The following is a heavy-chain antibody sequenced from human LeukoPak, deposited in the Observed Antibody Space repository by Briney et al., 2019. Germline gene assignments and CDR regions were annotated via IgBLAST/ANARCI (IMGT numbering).Heavy chain of an antibody. D-gene: IGHD6-19*01. V-gene: IGHV1-18*01. J-gene: IGHJ4*02. CDR2: ISAYNGNT. CDR3: ARGAEPGYSSGWYEFDY. Sequence: ASVKVSCKASGYTFTSYGISWVRQAPGQGLEWMGWISAYNGNTNYAQKLQGRVTMTTDTSTSTAYMELRSLRSDDTAVYYCARGAEPGYSSGWYEFDYWGQGTLVTVSS. CDR1: GYTFTSYG.